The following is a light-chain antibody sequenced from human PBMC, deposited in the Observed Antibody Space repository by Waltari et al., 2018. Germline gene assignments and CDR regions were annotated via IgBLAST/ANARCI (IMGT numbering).Light chain of an antibody. J-gene: IGLJ2*01. Sequence: QSALTQPASVSGSPGQSITISCTGTSSDVGAYNYVSWYQQHPGKVPKLIIYDVSHRPSGVVFRFSGSKSDNTASLTISGLQAEDEADYYCISYTTSDTMIVGGGTKLTVL. CDR1: SSDVGAYNY. V-gene: IGLV2-14*03. CDR3: ISYTTSDTMI. CDR2: DVS.